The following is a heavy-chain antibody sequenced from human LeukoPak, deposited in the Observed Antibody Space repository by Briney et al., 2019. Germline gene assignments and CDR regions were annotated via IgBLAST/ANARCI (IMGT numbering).Heavy chain of an antibody. D-gene: IGHD2-8*01. J-gene: IGHJ4*02. CDR3: AGLGYCTNGVCKTDY. CDR1: GGSISSSSYY. CDR2: IYYSGST. V-gene: IGHV4-39*01. Sequence: PSETLSLTCTVSGGSISSSSYYWGWIRQPPGKGLEWIGSIYYSGSTYYNPSLKSRVTLSVDTSKNQFSLKLSSVTAADTAVYYCAGLGYCTNGVCKTDYWGQGTLVTVSS.